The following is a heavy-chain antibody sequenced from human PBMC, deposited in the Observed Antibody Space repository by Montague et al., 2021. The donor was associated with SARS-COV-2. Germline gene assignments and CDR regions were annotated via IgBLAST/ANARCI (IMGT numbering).Heavy chain of an antibody. Sequence: SETLSLTCSVSGGSTSNYYWTWIRQSPGKGLQLIGYIFYTGSTKFNPSLKSRVSMSLDTSKNHFSLRLSAVTAADTARYYCARAQNICFIANCVNYFDLWGLGALVTVSS. CDR2: IFYTGST. D-gene: IGHD2-15*01. CDR1: GGSTSNYY. J-gene: IGHJ4*02. CDR3: ARAQNICFIANCVNYFDL. V-gene: IGHV4-59*01.